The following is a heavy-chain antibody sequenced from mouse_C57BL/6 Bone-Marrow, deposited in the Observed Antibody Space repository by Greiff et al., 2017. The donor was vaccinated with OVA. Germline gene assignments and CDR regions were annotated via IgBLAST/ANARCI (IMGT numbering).Heavy chain of an antibody. CDR2: IDPSDSYT. D-gene: IGHD2-3*01. J-gene: IGHJ3*01. V-gene: IGHV1-59*01. CDR3: ARNGWLHFAY. CDR1: GYTFTSYW. Sequence: QVQLKQPGAELVRPGTSVKLSCKASGYTFTSYWMHWVKQRPGQGLEWIGVIDPSDSYTNYNQKFKGKATLTVDTSSSTAYMQLSSLTSEDSAVYYCARNGWLHFAYGGQGTLVTVSA.